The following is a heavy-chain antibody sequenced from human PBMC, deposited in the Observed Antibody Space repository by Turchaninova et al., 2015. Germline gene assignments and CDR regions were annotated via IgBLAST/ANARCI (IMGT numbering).Heavy chain of an antibody. CDR2: SKSKGSGGTT. CDR1: GLTFAPSW. J-gene: IGHJ5*02. V-gene: IGHV3-15*01. Sequence: VQPVAPRRLSCVDSGLTFAPSWMTWGRQAPWKGLEWVGRSKSKGSGGTTDYAAPVGGRFTISRDDSQNTLYLQMNSLKIEDTAIYYCAHVRDPRSWSLGSWGQGTLVTVSS. D-gene: IGHD6-13*01. CDR3: AHVRDPRSWSLGS.